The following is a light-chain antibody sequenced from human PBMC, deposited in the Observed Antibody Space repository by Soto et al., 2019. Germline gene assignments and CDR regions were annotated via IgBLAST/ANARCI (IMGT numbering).Light chain of an antibody. J-gene: IGLJ3*02. CDR1: SSDVGGFNY. V-gene: IGLV2-14*01. CDR2: EVS. Sequence: QAVVPQPASVSGSPGQSITISCTGTSSDVGGFNYVSWYQQYPGEAPKLLIYEVSNRPSGVSSRFSGSKSGNTASLTISGLQADDEGDYYCSSFTTSNTWVFGGGTKLTVL. CDR3: SSFTTSNTWV.